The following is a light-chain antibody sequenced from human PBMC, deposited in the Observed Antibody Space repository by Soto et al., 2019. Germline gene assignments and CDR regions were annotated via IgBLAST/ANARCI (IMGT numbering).Light chain of an antibody. Sequence: PPPPASVTPGQTVTISCSGSSTNIGSKTVNWYQQLPGTVPKLLIYNSYQRPSGVPDRFSGSKSGTSASLAISGLQSEDEADYYCAAWDASLNGYVFGAGTKVTV. J-gene: IGLJ1*01. CDR3: AAWDASLNGYV. CDR2: NSY. CDR1: STNIGSKT. V-gene: IGLV1-44*01.